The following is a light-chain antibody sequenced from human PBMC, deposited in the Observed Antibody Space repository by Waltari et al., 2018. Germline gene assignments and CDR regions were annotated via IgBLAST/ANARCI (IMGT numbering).Light chain of an antibody. CDR1: SSNLGNNV. CDR3: ASWDDSLNGHWV. J-gene: IGLJ3*02. V-gene: IGLV1-44*01. CDR2: RND. Sequence: QSVLTQPPSASGTPGQRVTISCSGTSSNLGNNVVNWYQQVPGTAPKLLIYRNDVGPSGVPDRFAASKSGTSASLAISGLQSEDEAEYYCASWDDSLNGHWVFGGGTKVTVL.